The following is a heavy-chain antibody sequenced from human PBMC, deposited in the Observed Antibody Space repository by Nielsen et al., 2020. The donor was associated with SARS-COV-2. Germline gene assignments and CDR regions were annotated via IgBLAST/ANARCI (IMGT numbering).Heavy chain of an antibody. J-gene: IGHJ4*02. CDR3: AKEESSGSYILRY. CDR2: ISYDGSNK. D-gene: IGHD1-26*01. V-gene: IGHV3-30*18. CDR1: GFTFSSYG. Sequence: GESLKISCAASGFTFSSYGMHWVRQAPGKGLEWVAVISYDGSNKYYADSVKGRFTISRDNSKNTLYLQMNSLRAEDTAVYYCAKEESSGSYILRYWGQGTLVTVSS.